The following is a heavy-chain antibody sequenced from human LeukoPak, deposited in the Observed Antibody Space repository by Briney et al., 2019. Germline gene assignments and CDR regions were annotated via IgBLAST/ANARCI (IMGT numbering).Heavy chain of an antibody. J-gene: IGHJ4*02. CDR3: ANSMTTVTNYFDY. D-gene: IGHD4-17*01. Sequence: GGSLRPSCAASGFTFDDYAMHWVRQAPGKGLEWVSLISGDGGSTYYADSVKGRFTISRDNSKNSLYLQMNSLRTEDTALYYCANSMTTVTNYFDYWGQGTLVTVSS. CDR2: ISGDGGST. V-gene: IGHV3-43*02. CDR1: GFTFDDYA.